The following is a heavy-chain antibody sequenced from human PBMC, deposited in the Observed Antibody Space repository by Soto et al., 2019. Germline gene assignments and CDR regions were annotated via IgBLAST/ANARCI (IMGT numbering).Heavy chain of an antibody. Sequence: GGSLRLSCAASGFTFSSYEMNWVRQAPGKGLEWVSYISSSGSTIYYADSVKGRFTISRDNSKNTLYLQMNSLRAEDTAVYYCAKDYGSGWIYYYYGMDVWGQGTTVTVSS. CDR3: AKDYGSGWIYYYYGMDV. D-gene: IGHD6-19*01. CDR1: GFTFSSYE. V-gene: IGHV3-48*03. J-gene: IGHJ6*02. CDR2: ISSSGSTI.